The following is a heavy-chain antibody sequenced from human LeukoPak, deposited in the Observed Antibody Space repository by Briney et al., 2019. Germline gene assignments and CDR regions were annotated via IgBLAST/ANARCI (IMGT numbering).Heavy chain of an antibody. CDR3: ARLMVGQAGVGATHFDY. CDR1: GFILSNYG. Sequence: GGSLRLSCVASGFILSNYGMHWVRQAPGKGLEWLTFIRHDGSEKYYADSVKGRFISSRDNSKNTLYLEVNSLGPDDTAMYFCARLMVGQAGVGATHFDYWGQATLVTVSS. D-gene: IGHD1-26*01. V-gene: IGHV3-30*02. J-gene: IGHJ4*02. CDR2: IRHDGSEK.